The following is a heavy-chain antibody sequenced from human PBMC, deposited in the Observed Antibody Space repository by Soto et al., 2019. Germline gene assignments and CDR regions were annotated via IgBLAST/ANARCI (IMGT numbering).Heavy chain of an antibody. CDR3: ARHRKGDQYYYYYYGMDV. Sequence: GESLKISCKGSGYSFTSYWISWVRQMPGKXLEWMGRIDPSDSYTNYSPSFQGHVTISADKSISTAYLQWSSLKASDTAMYYCARHRKGDQYYYYYYGMDVWGQGTTVTVSS. V-gene: IGHV5-10-1*01. CDR1: GYSFTSYW. J-gene: IGHJ6*02. D-gene: IGHD2-21*02. CDR2: IDPSDSYT.